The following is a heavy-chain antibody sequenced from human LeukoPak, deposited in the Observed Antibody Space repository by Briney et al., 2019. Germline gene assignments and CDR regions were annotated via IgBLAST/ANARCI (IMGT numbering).Heavy chain of an antibody. D-gene: IGHD2-15*01. CDR2: ISSNGGST. Sequence: SGGSLRLSCSASGFTFSDYSMHWVRQAPGEGLEYVSAISSNGGSTYYASSVKGRFTISRDNSKNTLYLQMGSLRTEDMAVYYCARVAARVSLDYWGQGTLVTVSS. CDR1: GFTFSDYS. CDR3: ARVAARVSLDY. V-gene: IGHV3-64*01. J-gene: IGHJ4*02.